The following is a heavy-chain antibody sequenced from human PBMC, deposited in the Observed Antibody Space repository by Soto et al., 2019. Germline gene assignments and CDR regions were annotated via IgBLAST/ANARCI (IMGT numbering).Heavy chain of an antibody. D-gene: IGHD6-6*01. CDR2: MSSRSLTI. CDR1: GFTFSTYS. V-gene: IGHV3-48*02. J-gene: IGHJ6*02. Sequence: EVQLVESGGGLVQPGGSLRVSCAASGFTFSTYSMNWVRQAPGKGLVWVSYMSSRSLTIYYTDSVKGRFTISRDNAKNSLYLQMNSLRDEDTAVYYCARGGSSSDNGMDVWGQGTTVTVSS. CDR3: ARGGSSSDNGMDV.